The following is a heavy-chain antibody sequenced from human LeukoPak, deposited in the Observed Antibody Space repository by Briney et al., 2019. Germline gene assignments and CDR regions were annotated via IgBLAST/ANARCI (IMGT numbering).Heavy chain of an antibody. CDR3: ARSRQASGLFNS. CDR1: GGSINSGGYY. CDR2: IYDRGPA. D-gene: IGHD3-10*01. V-gene: IGHV4-30-2*01. Sequence: SETLSLTCTVSGGSINSGGYYWNWIRQHPGKGLEWIGCIYDRGPAYYNPSLKSRFTISVDRPKNQFFLNVTSLTAADTAVYYCARSRQASGLFNSWGQGTLVVVSS. J-gene: IGHJ5*01.